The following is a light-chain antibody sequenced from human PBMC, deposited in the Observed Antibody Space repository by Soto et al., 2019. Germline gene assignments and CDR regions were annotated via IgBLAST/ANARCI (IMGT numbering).Light chain of an antibody. CDR3: QSFETNLRGSV. CDR2: GNN. J-gene: IGLJ3*02. V-gene: IGLV1-40*01. CDR1: SANIGAGYD. Sequence: QSVLTQPPSLSGAPGQRVTISCSGTSANIGAGYDVHWYHQVPGTAPKLLIYGNNNRPSGVPDRFSGSRSGTSASLAITGLQSQDEADYYCQSFETNLRGSVFGGGTKLTVL.